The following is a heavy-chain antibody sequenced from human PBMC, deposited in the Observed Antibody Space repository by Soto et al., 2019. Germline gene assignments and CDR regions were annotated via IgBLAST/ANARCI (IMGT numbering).Heavy chain of an antibody. CDR2: INHSGST. CDR1: GGSFSGYY. Sequence: SETLSLTCAVYGGSFSGYYWSWIRQPPGKGLEWIGEINHSGSTNYNPSLKSRVTISVDTSKNQFSLKLSSVTAADTAVYYCASLSSSWLYFDCWGQGTLVTVS. CDR3: ASLSSSWLYFDC. J-gene: IGHJ4*02. D-gene: IGHD6-13*01. V-gene: IGHV4-34*01.